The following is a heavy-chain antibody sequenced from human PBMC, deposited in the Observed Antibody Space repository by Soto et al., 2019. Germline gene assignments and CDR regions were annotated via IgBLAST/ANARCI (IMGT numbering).Heavy chain of an antibody. V-gene: IGHV1-8*01. J-gene: IGHJ6*02. CDR1: GYTFTSYD. Sequence: ASVKVSCKASGYTFTSYDINLVRQATGQGLEWMGWMNPNSGNTGYAQKFQGRATMTRNTSISTAYMELSSLRSEDTAVYYCARGYCSGGSCYGGMDVWGQGTTVTVSS. CDR3: ARGYCSGGSCYGGMDV. CDR2: MNPNSGNT. D-gene: IGHD2-15*01.